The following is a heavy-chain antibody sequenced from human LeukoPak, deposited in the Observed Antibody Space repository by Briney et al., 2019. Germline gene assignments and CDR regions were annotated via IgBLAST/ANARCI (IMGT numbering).Heavy chain of an antibody. D-gene: IGHD3-9*01. V-gene: IGHV1-2*02. CDR2: INPNSGGT. J-gene: IGHJ4*02. Sequence: ASVKFSCKASGYTFTGYYMHWVRQAPGQGLEWMGWINPNSGGTNYAQKFQGRVTMTTDTSTSTAYMELRSLRSDDTAVYYCAREILYYDILTGYSILPCFDYWGQGTLVTVSS. CDR1: GYTFTGYY. CDR3: AREILYYDILTGYSILPCFDY.